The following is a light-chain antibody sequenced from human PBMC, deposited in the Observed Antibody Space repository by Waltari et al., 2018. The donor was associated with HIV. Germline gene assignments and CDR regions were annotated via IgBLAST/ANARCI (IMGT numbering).Light chain of an antibody. CDR1: SFNVGSNT. V-gene: IGLV1-44*01. Sequence: QSVLTQPPSASGTPGQRVTMSCSGGSFNVGSNTVNWYQQLPGTAPKLLLYNNNPRPSGVPDRFSGSKSGTSASLAISGLQSEDEADYYCVAWDDSLNGPVFGGGTKLTVL. J-gene: IGLJ2*01. CDR2: NNN. CDR3: VAWDDSLNGPV.